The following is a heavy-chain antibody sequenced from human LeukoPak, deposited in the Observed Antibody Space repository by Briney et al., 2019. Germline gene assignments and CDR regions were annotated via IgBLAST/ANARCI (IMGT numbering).Heavy chain of an antibody. CDR2: IYSGGST. J-gene: IGHJ4*02. CDR1: GGSISSSSYY. V-gene: IGHV3-66*01. CDR3: ARERYFDY. Sequence: PSETLSLTCTVSGGSISSSSYYWGWIRQPPGKGLEWVSVIYSGGSTYYADSVKGRFTISRDNSKNTLYLQMNSLRAEDTAVYYCARERYFDYWGQGTLVTVSS.